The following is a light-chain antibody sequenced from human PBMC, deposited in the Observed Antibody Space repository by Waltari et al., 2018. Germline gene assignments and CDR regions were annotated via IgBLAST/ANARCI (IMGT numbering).Light chain of an antibody. CDR2: DSS. J-gene: IGKJ2*01. Sequence: EIVVTQSPATLYVSPGERVTLSCRASQSVRPNLAWYQKKPGQAPRLLIYDSSTRATGFPARFSGSVSGTAFTLTISSLQSEDCAVYYCQQYNDWPHTFGQGTYVAIK. CDR3: QQYNDWPHT. CDR1: QSVRPN. V-gene: IGKV3-15*01.